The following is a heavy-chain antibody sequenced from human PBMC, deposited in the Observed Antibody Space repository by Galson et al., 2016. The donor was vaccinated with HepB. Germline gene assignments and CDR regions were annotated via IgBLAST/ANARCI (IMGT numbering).Heavy chain of an antibody. V-gene: IGHV3-74*01. CDR3: ARDLAGANDY. J-gene: IGHJ4*02. CDR1: GFILSSYW. Sequence: SLRLSCAASGFILSSYWIHWVRQVPGKGLQWVSRINDNDGSFTDYADSVRGRFTIFSDNAKNILCLQMNSLRADDTAVYYCARDLAGANDYRGQGNRVTVSS. D-gene: IGHD1-26*01. CDR2: INDNDGSFT.